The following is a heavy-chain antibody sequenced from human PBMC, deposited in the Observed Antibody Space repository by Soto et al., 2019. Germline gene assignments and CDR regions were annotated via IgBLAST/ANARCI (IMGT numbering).Heavy chain of an antibody. J-gene: IGHJ4*02. D-gene: IGHD2-15*01. CDR3: ARGICSGGSCYRLRDFPLDY. CDR1: GYNFSPFW. Sequence: GGSLRLSCAACGYNFSPFWMHWVRQAPGKGLERVAVIWYDGSNKYYADSVKGRFTISRDNSKNTLYLQMNSPRAEDTAVYYCARGICSGGSCYRLRDFPLDYWGQGTLVTVSS. CDR2: IWYDGSNK. V-gene: IGHV3-33*08.